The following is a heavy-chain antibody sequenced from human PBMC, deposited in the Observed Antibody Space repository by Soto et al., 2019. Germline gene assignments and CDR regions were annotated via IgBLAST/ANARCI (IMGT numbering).Heavy chain of an antibody. CDR2: ISGSGGST. J-gene: IGHJ4*02. D-gene: IGHD6-19*01. CDR3: AKDPSRAGIAVAPFDY. Sequence: GGSLRLSCAASGFTFSSYAMSWVRQAPGKGLEWVSAISGSGGSTYYADSVKGRFTISRDNSKNTLYLQMNSLRAEDTAVYYCAKDPSRAGIAVAPFDYWGQGTLVTVSS. CDR1: GFTFSSYA. V-gene: IGHV3-23*01.